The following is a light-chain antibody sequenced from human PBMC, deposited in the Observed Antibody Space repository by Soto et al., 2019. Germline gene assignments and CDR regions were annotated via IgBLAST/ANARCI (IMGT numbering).Light chain of an antibody. Sequence: QSALTQPASVSGSPGQSITISCTGTSSDVGLYDYVSWYQQRPGKAPQLMIYAVSNRPSGVSNRFSASKSGNTASLFISGLQAEDEADYYCSSYTSDSYYVLGSGNKVXV. CDR1: SSDVGLYDY. V-gene: IGLV2-14*01. J-gene: IGLJ1*01. CDR3: SSYTSDSYYV. CDR2: AVS.